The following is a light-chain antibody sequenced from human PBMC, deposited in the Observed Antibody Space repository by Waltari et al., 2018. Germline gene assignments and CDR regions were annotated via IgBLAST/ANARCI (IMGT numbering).Light chain of an antibody. J-gene: IGLJ2*01. CDR3: QAWDSSLVV. Sequence: SYELTQPPSVSVSPGQTASIPCSGDKLGDKYACWYQQKPGQSPVRVIYQDSKRPSGIPERCSGSNSGNTATLTISGTQAMDEADYYCQAWDSSLVVFGGGTKLTVL. CDR2: QDS. CDR1: KLGDKY. V-gene: IGLV3-1*01.